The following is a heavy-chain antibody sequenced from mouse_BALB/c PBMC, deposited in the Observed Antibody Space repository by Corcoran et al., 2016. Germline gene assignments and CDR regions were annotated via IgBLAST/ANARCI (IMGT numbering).Heavy chain of an antibody. CDR3: ARRLAY. V-gene: IGHV3-6*02. CDR2: ISYDGSN. CDR1: GYSITSGYY. Sequence: DVQLQESGPGLVKPSQSLSLTCSVTGYSITSGYYWNWIRQFPGNKLEWMGYISYDGSNNYNPSLKNRISITRDTSKNQFFLKLNSVTTEDTATYYCARRLAYWGQGTLVTVSA. J-gene: IGHJ3*01.